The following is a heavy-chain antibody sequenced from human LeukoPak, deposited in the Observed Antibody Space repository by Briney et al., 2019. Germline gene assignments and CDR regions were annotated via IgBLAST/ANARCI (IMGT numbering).Heavy chain of an antibody. Sequence: GGSLRLSCSASGFTFSDYYMSWIRQAPGKGLEWVSYISSSGSTIYYADSVKGRFTISRDNAKNSLYLQMNSLRAEDTAVYYCASGYSSGWAHYYFDYWGQGTLVTVSS. CDR3: ASGYSSGWAHYYFDY. V-gene: IGHV3-11*01. CDR1: GFTFSDYY. CDR2: ISSSGSTI. D-gene: IGHD6-19*01. J-gene: IGHJ4*02.